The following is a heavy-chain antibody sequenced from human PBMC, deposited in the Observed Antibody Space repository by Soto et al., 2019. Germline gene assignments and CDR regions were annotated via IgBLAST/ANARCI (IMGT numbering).Heavy chain of an antibody. CDR1: GFTLSSYG. V-gene: IGHV3-30*18. CDR2: ISYDGSNK. J-gene: IGHJ3*01. CDR3: AKDYKL. D-gene: IGHD1-1*01. Sequence: PGGSLRRSCAASGFTLSSYGMHWVRQAPGKGLEWVAVISYDGSNKYYADSVKGRFTISRDNSKNTLYLQMNSLRAEDTAVYYCAKDYKLWGQGTMVTVSS.